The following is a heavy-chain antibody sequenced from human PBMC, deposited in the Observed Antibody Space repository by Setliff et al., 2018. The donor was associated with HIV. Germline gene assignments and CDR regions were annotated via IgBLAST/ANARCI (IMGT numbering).Heavy chain of an antibody. V-gene: IGHV5-51*01. Sequence: GESLKISCKASGYSFTGYWIGWVRQMPGKGLELMGIMYPGDSETRYSPSFQGQVTISADKSISTAYLQWSSLKASDTAMYYCARQGSSSWYRHDAFEIWGQGTMVTVSS. CDR3: ARQGSSSWYRHDAFEI. CDR2: MYPGDSET. D-gene: IGHD6-13*01. CDR1: GYSFTGYW. J-gene: IGHJ3*02.